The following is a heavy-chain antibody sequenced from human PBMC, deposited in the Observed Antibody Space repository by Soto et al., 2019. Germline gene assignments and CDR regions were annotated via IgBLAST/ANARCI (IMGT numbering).Heavy chain of an antibody. CDR2: IKSKTDGGTT. Sequence: PGGSLRLSCAASGFTFSNAWMSWVLQAPWKGLEWVGRIKSKTDGGTTDYAAPVKGRFTISRDDSKNTLYLQMNSLKTEDTAVYYCTTDLYYGDYEYNWFDPWGKGTLVTVSS. D-gene: IGHD4-17*01. V-gene: IGHV3-15*01. CDR1: GFTFSNAW. J-gene: IGHJ5*02. CDR3: TTDLYYGDYEYNWFDP.